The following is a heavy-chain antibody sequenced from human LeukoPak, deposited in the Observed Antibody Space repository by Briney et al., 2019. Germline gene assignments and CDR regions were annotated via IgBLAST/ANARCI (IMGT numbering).Heavy chain of an antibody. CDR3: ARIAAAGNRRLNY. J-gene: IGHJ4*02. Sequence: GASVKVSCKASGYTFTSYDINWVRQATGQGLEWMGWMNPNSGNTSYAQKFQGRITMARNTSISTAYMELSSLTSEDTAVYYCARIAAAGNRRLNYWGQGNLVTVSS. V-gene: IGHV1-8*01. CDR2: MNPNSGNT. CDR1: GYTFTSYD. D-gene: IGHD6-13*01.